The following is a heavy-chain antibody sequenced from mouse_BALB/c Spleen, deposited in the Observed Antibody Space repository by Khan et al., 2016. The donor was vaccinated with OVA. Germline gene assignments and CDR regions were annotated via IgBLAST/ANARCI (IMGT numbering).Heavy chain of an antibody. J-gene: IGHJ2*01. CDR3: ASYRYDYFDY. CDR1: GYTFTTYW. V-gene: IGHV1-87*01. CDR2: IYPGDGDT. Sequence: VKLVESGAELARPGASVKLSCKASGYTFTTYWMQWVKQRPGQGLEWIGTIYPGDGDTRYTQNFKDKATLTADKSSSTAYMQLSSLASEDSAVYYCASYRYDYFDYWGQGTTLTVSS. D-gene: IGHD2-14*01.